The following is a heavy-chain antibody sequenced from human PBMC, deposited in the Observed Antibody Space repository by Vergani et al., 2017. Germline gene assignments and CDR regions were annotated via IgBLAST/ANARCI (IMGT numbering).Heavy chain of an antibody. J-gene: IGHJ4*02. CDR3: AGDYRSDRWSYY. V-gene: IGHV4-39*02. D-gene: IGHD3-3*01. CDR2: IHYTGST. CDR1: GYSISTSTSY. Sequence: QVQLLESGPGLLKPSETLSLTCSVSGYSISTSTSYWTWIRQPPGRGLEWIGTIHYTGSTFNSPSLKSRITMYADTSKNQFSLELKSVTAADTAVYFCAGDYRSDRWSYYWGQGTLVTVSS.